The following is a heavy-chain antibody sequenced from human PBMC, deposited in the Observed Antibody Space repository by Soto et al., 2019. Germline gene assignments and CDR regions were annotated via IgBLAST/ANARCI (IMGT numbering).Heavy chain of an antibody. CDR2: ISYDGSNK. D-gene: IGHD6-19*01. V-gene: IGHV3-30*18. J-gene: IGHJ4*02. CDR1: GFTFSSYG. CDR3: AKNGQWLTDLFHY. Sequence: GGSLRLSCAASGFTFSSYGMHWVRQAPGKGLEWVAVISYDGSNKYYADSVKGRFTISRDNSKNTLYLQMNSLRAEDTAVYYCAKNGQWLTDLFHYWGQGTLVTVSS.